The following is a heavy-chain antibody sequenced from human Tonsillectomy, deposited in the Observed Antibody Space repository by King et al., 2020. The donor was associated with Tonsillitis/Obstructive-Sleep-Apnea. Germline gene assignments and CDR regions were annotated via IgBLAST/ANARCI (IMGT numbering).Heavy chain of an antibody. Sequence: QLQESGPGLVKPSETLSLTCTVSSGSISSSSNYWGWLRQPPGKGLEWIGSIYYTGSTYYNPSLKSRVTISVDTSKNHFSLKLTSVTAADTAVYYCARHDGPYCGGDCYFGTDYWGQGTLVTVSS. CDR2: IYYTGST. CDR3: ARHDGPYCGGDCYFGTDY. J-gene: IGHJ4*02. CDR1: SGSISSSSNY. V-gene: IGHV4-39*01. D-gene: IGHD2-21*01.